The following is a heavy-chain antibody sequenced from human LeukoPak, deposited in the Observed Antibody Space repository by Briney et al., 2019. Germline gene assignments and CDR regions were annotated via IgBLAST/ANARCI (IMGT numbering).Heavy chain of an antibody. CDR3: ARESHVTREDY. V-gene: IGHV1-18*01. J-gene: IGHJ4*02. D-gene: IGHD3-10*01. Sequence: GASVKVSRKASGYTFTSYGISWVRQAPGQGLEWMGWISANDGNTDYPQKLQGRVTMTTDTSTSTAYMELRSLRSDDTAVYYCARESHVTREDYWGQGTLVTVSS. CDR2: ISANDGNT. CDR1: GYTFTSYG.